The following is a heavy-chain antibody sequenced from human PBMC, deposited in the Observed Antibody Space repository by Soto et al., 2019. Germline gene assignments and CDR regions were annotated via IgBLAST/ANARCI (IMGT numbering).Heavy chain of an antibody. Sequence: GGSLRLSCAASGFTFSSYSMNWVRQAPGKGLEWVSYISSSSSTIYYADSVKGRFTISRDNAKNSLYLQMNSLRDEDTAVYYCARERPVGAVAGTTVYYYGMDVWGQGTTVTVSS. D-gene: IGHD6-19*01. J-gene: IGHJ6*02. CDR3: ARERPVGAVAGTTVYYYGMDV. V-gene: IGHV3-48*02. CDR1: GFTFSSYS. CDR2: ISSSSSTI.